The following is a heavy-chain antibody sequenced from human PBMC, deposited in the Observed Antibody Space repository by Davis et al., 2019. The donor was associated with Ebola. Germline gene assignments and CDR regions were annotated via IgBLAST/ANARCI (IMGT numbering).Heavy chain of an antibody. Sequence: GESLKISCAASGFTVSSNYMSWVRQAPGKGLEWVSVIYSGGSTYYADSVKGRFTISRDNSKNTLYLQMNSLRAEDTAVYYCARDFQYCSCGSCYYYGMDVWGQGTTVTVSS. D-gene: IGHD2-15*01. CDR1: GFTVSSNY. CDR2: IYSGGST. V-gene: IGHV3-53*01. J-gene: IGHJ6*02. CDR3: ARDFQYCSCGSCYYYGMDV.